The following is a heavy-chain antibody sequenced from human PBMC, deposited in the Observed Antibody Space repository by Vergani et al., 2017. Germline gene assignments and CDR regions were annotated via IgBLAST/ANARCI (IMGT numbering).Heavy chain of an antibody. Sequence: QLQLQESGPGLVKPSETLSLTCTVSGGSISSSSYYWGWIRQPPGKGLEWIGSIYYSGSTYYNPSLKSRVTISVDTSKNQFSLKLSSVTAADTAVYYCAAVPFGGYSVFWFDPWGQGTLVTVSS. V-gene: IGHV4-39*01. CDR2: IYYSGST. D-gene: IGHD1-26*01. J-gene: IGHJ5*02. CDR1: GGSISSSSYY. CDR3: AAVPFGGYSVFWFDP.